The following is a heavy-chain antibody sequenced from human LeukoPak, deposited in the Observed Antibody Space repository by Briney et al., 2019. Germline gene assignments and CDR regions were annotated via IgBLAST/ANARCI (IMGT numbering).Heavy chain of an antibody. CDR3: ARSGMITFGGVIAPYYFDY. J-gene: IGHJ4*02. V-gene: IGHV4-34*01. CDR1: GGSFSGYY. CDR2: INHSGST. Sequence: SETLSLTCAVYGGSFSGYYWSWIRQPQGKGLEWIGEINHSGSTNYNPSLKSRVTISVDTSKNQFSLKLSSVTAADTAVYYCARSGMITFGGVIAPYYFDYWGQGTLVTVSS. D-gene: IGHD3-16*02.